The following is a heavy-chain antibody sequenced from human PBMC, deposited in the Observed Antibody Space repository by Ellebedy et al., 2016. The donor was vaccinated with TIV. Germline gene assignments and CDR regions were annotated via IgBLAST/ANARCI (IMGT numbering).Heavy chain of an antibody. D-gene: IGHD3-22*01. CDR2: ISHTGSRT. V-gene: IGHV3-23*01. CDR1: GFTLNNYA. J-gene: IGHJ4*02. CDR3: AKGRGGGSDSSAPRYYFDY. Sequence: PGGSLRLSCEASGFTLNNYAMSRVRQAPGKGLEWVSTISHTGSRTYYTDSVEGRFIISRDTSKKTLYLQMNGLRAEDTVIYYCAKGRGGGSDSSAPRYYFDYWGLGTLVTVSS.